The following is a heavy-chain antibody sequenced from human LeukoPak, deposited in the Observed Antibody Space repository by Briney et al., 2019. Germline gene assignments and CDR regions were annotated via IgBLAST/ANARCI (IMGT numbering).Heavy chain of an antibody. Sequence: GGSLRLSCAASGFTFSSYAMSWVRQAPGKGLEWVSAISGSGGSTYYADSVKGRFTISRDNSKNTLYLQMNSLRADDTAVYYCAKDLLSSTSSLNWYFDLWGRGTLVTVSS. CDR2: ISGSGGST. CDR1: GFTFSSYA. CDR3: AKDLLSSTSSLNWYFDL. V-gene: IGHV3-23*01. D-gene: IGHD2-2*01. J-gene: IGHJ2*01.